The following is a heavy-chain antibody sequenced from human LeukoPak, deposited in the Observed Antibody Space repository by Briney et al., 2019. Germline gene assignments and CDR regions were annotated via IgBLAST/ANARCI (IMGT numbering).Heavy chain of an antibody. CDR2: INSDGSST. V-gene: IGHV3-74*01. CDR3: ASYSSSWLMYYFDH. CDR1: GFTFSSYW. Sequence: PGGSLRLSCAASGFTFSSYWMHWVRQAPGKGLVWVSRINSDGSSTSYADSVKGRFTISRDNAKNTLYLQMNSLRAEDTAVYYCASYSSSWLMYYFDHWGQGTLVTVSS. D-gene: IGHD6-13*01. J-gene: IGHJ4*02.